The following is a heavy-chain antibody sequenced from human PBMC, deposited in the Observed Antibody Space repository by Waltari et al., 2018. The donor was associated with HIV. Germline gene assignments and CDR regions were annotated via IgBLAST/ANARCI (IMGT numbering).Heavy chain of an antibody. Sequence: QLQLQESGPGLVKPSETLSLTCTVSGGSISSSSYYWGWIRQPPGKGLEWIGSIYYSGITYYNPALKSRVTISVDTSKNQFSLKLSSVTAADTAVYYCARHNIGYSSSWAADYWGQGTLVTVSS. D-gene: IGHD6-13*01. CDR1: GGSISSSSYY. CDR2: IYYSGIT. J-gene: IGHJ4*02. CDR3: ARHNIGYSSSWAADY. V-gene: IGHV4-39*01.